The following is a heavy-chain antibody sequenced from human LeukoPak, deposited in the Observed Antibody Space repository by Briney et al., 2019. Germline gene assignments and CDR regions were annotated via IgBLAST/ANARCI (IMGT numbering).Heavy chain of an antibody. Sequence: GGSLRLSCAASGFTFSSYAMSWVRQAPGKGLEWVSGISASGGSTYYADSVKGRFTISRDNSKNTLYLQMNSLRAEDTAVYYCAKEVIRYSGTNGYWGQGTLVTVSS. J-gene: IGHJ4*02. CDR1: GFTFSSYA. D-gene: IGHD5-12*01. CDR2: ISASGGST. V-gene: IGHV3-23*01. CDR3: AKEVIRYSGTNGY.